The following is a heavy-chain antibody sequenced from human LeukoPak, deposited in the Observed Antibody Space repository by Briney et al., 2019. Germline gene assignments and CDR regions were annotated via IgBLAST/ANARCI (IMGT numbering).Heavy chain of an antibody. Sequence: SETLSLTCTVSGGSISSGDYYWSWIRQPPGKGLEWIGYIYYSGSTDYNPSLKSRVTISVDTSKNQFALKLSSVTAADTAVYYCARENYDSSGYYSDYWGQGPLVTVSS. CDR3: ARENYDSSGYYSDY. CDR2: IYYSGST. V-gene: IGHV4-30-4*01. D-gene: IGHD3-22*01. CDR1: GGSISSGDYY. J-gene: IGHJ4*02.